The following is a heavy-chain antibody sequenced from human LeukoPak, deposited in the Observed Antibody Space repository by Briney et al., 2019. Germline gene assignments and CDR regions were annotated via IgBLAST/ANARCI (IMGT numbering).Heavy chain of an antibody. CDR1: GGSISSSSYY. D-gene: IGHD1-26*01. CDR3: ARAGVGAIFYY. J-gene: IGHJ4*02. CDR2: IYYSGST. Sequence: SETLSLTCTVSGGSISSSSYYWGWLRQPPGKGLEWIGSIYYSGSTYYNPSLKSRVTISVDTSKNQFSLKLSSVTAADTAVYYCARAGVGAIFYYWGQGTLVTVSP. V-gene: IGHV4-39*07.